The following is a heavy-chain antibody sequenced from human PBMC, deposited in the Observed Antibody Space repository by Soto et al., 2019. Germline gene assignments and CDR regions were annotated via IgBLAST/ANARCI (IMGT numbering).Heavy chain of an antibody. D-gene: IGHD2-2*01. J-gene: IGHJ4*02. CDR1: GGTFSSYT. CDR2: LIPSLDIA. V-gene: IGHV1-69*02. Sequence: QVQLVQSGAEVKKSGSSVKVSCKASGGTFSSYTIIWIRQAPGQGLEWMGRLIPSLDIANSARKFQGRGTITADKSTSTAYMELSSLRSEDTAVYYCAQSPVVPTAQYSFDSWGLGTLVTVSS. CDR3: AQSPVVPTAQYSFDS.